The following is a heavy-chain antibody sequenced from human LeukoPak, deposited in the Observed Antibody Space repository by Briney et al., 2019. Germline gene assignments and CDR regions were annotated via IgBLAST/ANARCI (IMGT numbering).Heavy chain of an antibody. CDR1: GFTFDDYA. J-gene: IGHJ3*02. V-gene: IGHV3-9*03. CDR3: AKHCSSTSCGDAFDI. D-gene: IGHD2-2*01. CDR2: ISWNSGSI. Sequence: AGGFLRLSCAASGFTFDDYAMHWVRQAPGKGLEWVSGISWNSGSIGYADSVKGRFTISRDNAKNSLYLQMNSLRAEDMALYYCAKHCSSTSCGDAFDIWGQGTMVTVSS.